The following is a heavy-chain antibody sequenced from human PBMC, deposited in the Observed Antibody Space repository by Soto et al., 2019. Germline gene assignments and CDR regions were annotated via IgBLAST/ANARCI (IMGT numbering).Heavy chain of an antibody. CDR3: ARHSLALRKNNWFDP. CDR2: IFYLGSS. CDR1: VYSIIIIDFY. J-gene: IGHJ5*02. Sequence: SXTLSLPFPVSVYSIIIIDFYWGWVRRPPGKGLEWIGSIFYLGSSYYNPSLKSRVTMSVDTSKNQFSLRLRSVTAADTALYFCARHSLALRKNNWFDPWGQGIMVTVSS. V-gene: IGHV4-39*01. D-gene: IGHD3-3*02.